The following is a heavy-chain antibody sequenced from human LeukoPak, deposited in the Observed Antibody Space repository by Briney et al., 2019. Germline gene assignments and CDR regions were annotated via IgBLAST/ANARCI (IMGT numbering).Heavy chain of an antibody. D-gene: IGHD2-21*02. Sequence: ASVNVSCKASGYTFTSYAMNWVRQAPGQGLEWMGWINTNTGNPTYAQGFTGRFVFSLGTSVSTAYLQISSLKAEDTAVYYCARLEVVTTANWFDPWGQGTLVTVSS. CDR3: ARLEVVTTANWFDP. V-gene: IGHV7-4-1*02. J-gene: IGHJ5*02. CDR1: GYTFTSYA. CDR2: INTNTGNP.